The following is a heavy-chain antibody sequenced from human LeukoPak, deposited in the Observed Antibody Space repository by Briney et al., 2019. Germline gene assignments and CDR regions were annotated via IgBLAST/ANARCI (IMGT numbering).Heavy chain of an antibody. Sequence: VSVKVSCKASGYTFSTYYIHWVRQAPGQGLEWMGIINPSAGSTSYAQKFQGRLTMTRDTSTSTVYMELSSLRSEDTAVYYCARDLGSSYHDSSGYLDYWGQGTLVTASS. J-gene: IGHJ4*02. D-gene: IGHD3-22*01. CDR3: ARDLGSSYHDSSGYLDY. V-gene: IGHV1-46*01. CDR2: INPSAGST. CDR1: GYTFSTYY.